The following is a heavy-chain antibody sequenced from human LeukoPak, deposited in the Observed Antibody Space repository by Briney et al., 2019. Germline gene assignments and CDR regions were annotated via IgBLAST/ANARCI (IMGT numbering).Heavy chain of an antibody. Sequence: PSETVSLTLHVSVYTHSNGFYCGWVRQPPGKGLEWIGTIYNTGSTYYNPSLTTRVTISVDTSKNQLSLRLNSVTAEDTAMYYCARAGWILTSGLDYWGQGTLVTVSS. CDR1: VYTHSNGFY. D-gene: IGHD3-10*01. V-gene: IGHV4-38-2*02. J-gene: IGHJ4*02. CDR3: ARAGWILTSGLDY. CDR2: IYNTGST.